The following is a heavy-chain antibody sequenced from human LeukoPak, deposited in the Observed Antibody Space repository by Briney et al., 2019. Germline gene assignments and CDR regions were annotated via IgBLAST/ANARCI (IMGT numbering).Heavy chain of an antibody. CDR2: TYYRSKWYN. Sequence: SQTLSLTCAISGDSVSSNSAAWNWIRQSPSRGLEWLGRTYYRSKWYNDYAVSVKRRITINPDTSKNQFSLQLNSVTPEDTAVYYCARDTSVRSGWYGVCWFDYWGQGTLVTVSS. D-gene: IGHD6-19*01. J-gene: IGHJ4*02. CDR3: ARDTSVRSGWYGVCWFDY. V-gene: IGHV6-1*01. CDR1: GDSVSSNSAA.